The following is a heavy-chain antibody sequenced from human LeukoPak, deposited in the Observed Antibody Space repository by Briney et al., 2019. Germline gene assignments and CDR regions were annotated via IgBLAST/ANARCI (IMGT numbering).Heavy chain of an antibody. CDR2: INHSGST. Sequence: SETLSLTCAVYGGSFSGYYWSWIRQPPGKGLEWIGEINHSGSTNHNPSLKSRVTISVDTSKNQFSLKLSSVTAADTAVYYCARRKYSSSPLYGMDVWGQGTTVTVSS. V-gene: IGHV4-34*01. CDR3: ARRKYSSSPLYGMDV. J-gene: IGHJ6*02. CDR1: GGSFSGYY. D-gene: IGHD6-6*01.